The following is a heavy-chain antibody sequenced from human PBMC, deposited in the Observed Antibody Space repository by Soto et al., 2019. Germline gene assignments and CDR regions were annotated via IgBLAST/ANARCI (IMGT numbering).Heavy chain of an antibody. CDR3: ARDPSPYTSGWYGIDF. J-gene: IGHJ4*01. CDR2: ISYDGTNK. CDR1: GFMFSAYA. D-gene: IGHD6-19*01. Sequence: LRLSCAASGFMFSAYAMLWVRQAPGKGLEWVAAISYDGTNKYYADSIKGRFTISRDNSANTLFLQVNSLRREDTAMYYCARDPSPYTSGWYGIDFWGQGTLVTVSS. V-gene: IGHV3-30*04.